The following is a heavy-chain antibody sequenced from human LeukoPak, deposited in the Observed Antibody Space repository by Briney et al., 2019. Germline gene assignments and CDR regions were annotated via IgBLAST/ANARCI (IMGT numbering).Heavy chain of an antibody. V-gene: IGHV1-18*01. Sequence: ASVKVSCKASGYTFTSYGISWVRQAPGQGLEWMGWISAYNGNTNYAQKLQGRVTMTTDTSTSTAYMELRSLRSDDTAVYYCARDLEYNWNYSNSQNYYYYYYMDVWGKGTTVTVSS. D-gene: IGHD1-7*01. CDR3: ARDLEYNWNYSNSQNYYYYYYMDV. CDR1: GYTFTSYG. J-gene: IGHJ6*03. CDR2: ISAYNGNT.